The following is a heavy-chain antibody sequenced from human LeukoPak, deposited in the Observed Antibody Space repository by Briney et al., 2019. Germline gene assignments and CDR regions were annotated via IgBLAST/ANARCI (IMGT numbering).Heavy chain of an antibody. D-gene: IGHD3-22*01. Sequence: AGGSLRLSCAASGFTFSRYGMHWVRQAPGKGLEWVAVISYDGSNKYYADSVKGRFTISRDNSENTLYLQMNSLRAEDTAVYYCASPEVVVITSSAFDIWGQGTMVTVSS. CDR1: GFTFSRYG. V-gene: IGHV3-30*19. CDR2: ISYDGSNK. CDR3: ASPEVVVITSSAFDI. J-gene: IGHJ3*02.